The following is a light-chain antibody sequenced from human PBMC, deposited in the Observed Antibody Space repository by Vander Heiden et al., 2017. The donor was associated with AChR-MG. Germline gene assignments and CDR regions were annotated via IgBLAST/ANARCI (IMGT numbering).Light chain of an antibody. Sequence: QSALTQPASVSGSPGQSITISCTGTSSDVGSYNLVSCYQQHPGKAPKLMIYEVSKRPSGVSNRFSGSKSGNTASLTISGLQAEDEADYYCCSSAGSSTLVFGGGTKLTVL. V-gene: IGLV2-23*02. CDR3: CSSAGSSTLV. CDR1: SSDVGSYNL. CDR2: EVS. J-gene: IGLJ2*01.